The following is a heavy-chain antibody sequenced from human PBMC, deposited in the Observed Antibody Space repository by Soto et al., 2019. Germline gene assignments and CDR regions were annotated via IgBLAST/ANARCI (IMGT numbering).Heavy chain of an antibody. CDR3: ARSGYDFWSGYYNGYYGMDV. CDR1: GGSISSYY. V-gene: IGHV4-59*01. D-gene: IGHD3-3*01. CDR2: IYYSGST. Sequence: PSETVSLTCTVSGGSISSYYWSWIRQPPGKGLEWIGYIYYSGSTNYNPSLKSRVTISVDTSKNQFSLKLSSVTAADTAVYYCARSGYDFWSGYYNGYYGMDVWGQGTTVTVSS. J-gene: IGHJ6*02.